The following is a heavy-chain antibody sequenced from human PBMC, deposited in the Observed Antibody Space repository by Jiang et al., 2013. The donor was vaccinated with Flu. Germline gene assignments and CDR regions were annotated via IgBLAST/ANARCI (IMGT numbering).Heavy chain of an antibody. Sequence: GLVKPSETLSLTCAVSGGSISSSNWWSWVRQPPGKGLEWIGEIYHSGSTNYNPSLKSRVTISVDKSKNQFSLKLSSVTAADTAVYYCARDGSGWYRGWFDPWGQGTLVTVSS. V-gene: IGHV4-4*02. D-gene: IGHD6-19*01. CDR1: GGSISSSNW. J-gene: IGHJ5*02. CDR2: IYHSGST. CDR3: ARDGSGWYRGWFDP.